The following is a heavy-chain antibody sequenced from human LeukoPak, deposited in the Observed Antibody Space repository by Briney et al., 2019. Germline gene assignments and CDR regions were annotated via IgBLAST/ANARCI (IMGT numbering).Heavy chain of an antibody. J-gene: IGHJ4*02. CDR2: IYYTGAT. Sequence: SETLSLTCTVSGGSIRSYYGSWIRRPPGKGLEWIGYIYYTGATYYNPSLKSRVTISLDTSKNQFSLKLSSVTAADAAVYYCARAGYSYGTGYYFDYWGQGALVTVSS. D-gene: IGHD5-18*01. CDR1: GGSIRSYY. CDR3: ARAGYSYGTGYYFDY. V-gene: IGHV4-59*01.